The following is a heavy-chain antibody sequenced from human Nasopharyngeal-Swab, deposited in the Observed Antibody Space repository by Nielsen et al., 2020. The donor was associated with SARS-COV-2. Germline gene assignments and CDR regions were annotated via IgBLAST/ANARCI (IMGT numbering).Heavy chain of an antibody. CDR1: GYTFTSYD. CDR2: MNPNSGNT. D-gene: IGHD3-22*01. CDR3: ARGLRNTMIVVVIIIVRYWFDP. J-gene: IGHJ5*02. V-gene: IGHV1-8*01. Sequence: ASVKVSCKASGYTFTSYDINWVRQATGQGLEWMGWMNPNSGNTGYAQKFQGRVTMTRNTSISTAYMELSSLRSEDTAVYYCARGLRNTMIVVVIIIVRYWFDPWGQGTLVTVSS.